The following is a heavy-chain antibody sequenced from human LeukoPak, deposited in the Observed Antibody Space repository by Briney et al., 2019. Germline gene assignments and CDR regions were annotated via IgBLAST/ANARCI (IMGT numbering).Heavy chain of an antibody. D-gene: IGHD3-22*01. CDR1: GGSFSGYY. CDR3: ARQRYYYDSSGVNWFDP. Sequence: PSETLSLTCAVYGGSFSGYYWSWVRQPPGKGLEWIGYIYYSGSTNYNPSLKSRVTISVDTSKNQFSLKLSSVTAADTAVYYCARQRYYYDSSGVNWFDPWGQGTLVTVSS. V-gene: IGHV4-59*01. CDR2: IYYSGST. J-gene: IGHJ5*02.